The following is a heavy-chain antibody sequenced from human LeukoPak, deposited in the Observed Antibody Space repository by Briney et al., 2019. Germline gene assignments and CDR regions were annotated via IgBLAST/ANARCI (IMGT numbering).Heavy chain of an antibody. V-gene: IGHV4-61*01. CDR2: IYYSGST. CDR3: ANGPLTYDGSGLCGFDS. D-gene: IGHD3-22*01. Sequence: SETLSLTCIVSGGSVSSGSYYWSWIRQPPGKGLEWIGYIYYSGSTNYNPSLKSRVTISVDTSKNQFSLKLSSVTAADAAVYYCANGPLTYDGSGLCGFDSWGQATLVTV. J-gene: IGHJ5*01. CDR1: GGSVSSGSYY.